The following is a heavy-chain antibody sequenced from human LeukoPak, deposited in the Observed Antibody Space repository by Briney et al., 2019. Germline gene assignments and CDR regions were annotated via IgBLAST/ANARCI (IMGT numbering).Heavy chain of an antibody. Sequence: PSETLSLTCTVSGGSISSYYWSWIRQPPGKGLEWIGYIYYSGSTNYNPSLSRVTISVDTSKNQFSLKLSSVTAADTAVYYCARRGPLEHGMDVWGQGTTVTVSS. CDR1: GGSISSYY. V-gene: IGHV4-59*12. CDR2: IYYSGST. CDR3: ARRGPLEHGMDV. D-gene: IGHD3-16*01. J-gene: IGHJ6*02.